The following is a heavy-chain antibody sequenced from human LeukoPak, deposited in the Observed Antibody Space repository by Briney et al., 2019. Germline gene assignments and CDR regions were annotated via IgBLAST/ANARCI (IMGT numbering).Heavy chain of an antibody. CDR2: ISDSGGNT. D-gene: IGHD3-16*01. J-gene: IGHJ4*02. CDR1: GFTFRNYA. V-gene: IGHV3-23*01. CDR3: AKDLGALKYGEGF. Sequence: GGSLRLSCAASGFTFRNYAMSWVRQAPGKGLEWVSTISDSGGNTYYADSVRGRFTISRDNSKNTLSLQMNSLRVEDTALYYCAKDLGALKYGEGFWGQGTLVTVSS.